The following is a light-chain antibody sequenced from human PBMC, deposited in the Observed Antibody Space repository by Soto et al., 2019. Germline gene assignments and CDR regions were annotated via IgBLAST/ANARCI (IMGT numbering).Light chain of an antibody. V-gene: IGLV2-14*01. CDR1: SSDVGGYNS. Sequence: QSALTQPASVSGSPGQSITISCTGTSSDVGGYNSVYWYQQYPGKAPKLMIYDVSNRPSGVSNRFSGSKSGNTASLTISGLQAEDEADYYCSSYTRRSVLFGGGTKLTVL. J-gene: IGLJ2*01. CDR3: SSYTRRSVL. CDR2: DVS.